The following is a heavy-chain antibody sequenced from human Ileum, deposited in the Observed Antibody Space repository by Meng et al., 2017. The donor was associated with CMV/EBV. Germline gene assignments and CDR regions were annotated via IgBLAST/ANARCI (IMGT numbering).Heavy chain of an antibody. CDR2: INPIGGST. V-gene: IGHV1-46*01. Sequence: SCKTSGYTFTDDYLHWVRRAPGQGLEYMGIINPIGGSTNYAQSFQGRVTMTRDTSTTTVYMDLSSLRSEDTAVYFCAREKTPGHFDYWGQGTLVTVSS. D-gene: IGHD4-23*01. J-gene: IGHJ4*02. CDR3: AREKTPGHFDY. CDR1: GYTFTDDY.